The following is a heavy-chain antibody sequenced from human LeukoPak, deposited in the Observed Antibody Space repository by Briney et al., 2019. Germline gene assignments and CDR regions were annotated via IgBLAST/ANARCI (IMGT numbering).Heavy chain of an antibody. CDR3: ARDYGDYGNWFDP. CDR1: GGTFSSYA. Sequence: SVKVSCKASGGTFSSYAISWVRQAPGQGLEWMGRIIPIFGTANYAQKFQGRVTITTDESTSTAYLELSSLRSEDTAVYYCARDYGDYGNWFDPWGQGTLVTVSS. D-gene: IGHD4-17*01. V-gene: IGHV1-69*05. J-gene: IGHJ5*02. CDR2: IIPIFGTA.